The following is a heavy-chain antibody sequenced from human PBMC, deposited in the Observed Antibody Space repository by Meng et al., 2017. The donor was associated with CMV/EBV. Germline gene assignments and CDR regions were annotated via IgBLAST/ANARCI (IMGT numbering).Heavy chain of an antibody. J-gene: IGHJ4*02. CDR1: GFKFGDYV. CDR2: IRSKGYGETT. Sequence: GESLKISWTASGFKFGDYVMSWVRQAPGKGLEWVGFIRSKGYGETTEYAASVKGRFTISRDDSKGIAYLQMNSLRTEDTAMYHCTRDWGDYDYVWGSDWGQGTLVTVSS. V-gene: IGHV3-49*04. D-gene: IGHD3-16*01. CDR3: TRDWGDYDYVWGSD.